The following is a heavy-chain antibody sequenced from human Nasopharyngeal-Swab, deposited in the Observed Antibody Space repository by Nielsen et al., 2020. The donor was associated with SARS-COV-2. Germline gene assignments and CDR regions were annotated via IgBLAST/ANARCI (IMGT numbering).Heavy chain of an antibody. CDR3: AKGNYEDWFDP. V-gene: IGHV1-46*01. D-gene: IGHD4-11*01. J-gene: IGHJ5*02. CDR1: GYTFTSDY. CDR2: INPSGGST. Sequence: ASVKVSCKASGYTFTSDYMQGVRQAPGQGLEWMGIINPSGGSTSYAQKFQGRVTMTRDTSTSTVYMELSSLRSEDTAVYYCAKGNYEDWFDPWGQGTLVTVSS.